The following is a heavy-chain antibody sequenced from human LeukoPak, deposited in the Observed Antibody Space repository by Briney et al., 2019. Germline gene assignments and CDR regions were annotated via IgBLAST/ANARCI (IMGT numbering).Heavy chain of an antibody. CDR3: ARDGFYDILTGSHAGPYYYYYGMDV. J-gene: IGHJ6*02. D-gene: IGHD3-9*01. CDR2: IYSGGST. Sequence: GGSLRLSCAASGFTVSSNYMSWVRQAPGKGLEWVSVIYSGGSTYYADSVKGRFTISRDNSKNTPYLQMNSLRAEDTAVYYCARDGFYDILTGSHAGPYYYYYGMDVWGQGTTVTVSS. V-gene: IGHV3-66*01. CDR1: GFTVSSNY.